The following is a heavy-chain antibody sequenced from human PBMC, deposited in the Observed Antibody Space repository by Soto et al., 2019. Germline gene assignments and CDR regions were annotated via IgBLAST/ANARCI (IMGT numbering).Heavy chain of an antibody. Sequence: QVQLVQSGAEVKKPGSSVKVSCKASGGTFSSYAISWVRQAPGQGLEWMGGIIPIFGTANYAQKFQGRVTITADESTSTAYMELSSLRSEDTAVYYCARAMWGQHIVVVPAAIGRYGMDVWGQGTTVTVSS. J-gene: IGHJ6*02. CDR2: IIPIFGTA. CDR1: GGTFSSYA. V-gene: IGHV1-69*01. CDR3: ARAMWGQHIVVVPAAIGRYGMDV. D-gene: IGHD2-2*01.